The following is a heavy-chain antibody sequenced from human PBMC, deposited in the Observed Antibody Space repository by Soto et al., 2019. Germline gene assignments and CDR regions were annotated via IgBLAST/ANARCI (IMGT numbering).Heavy chain of an antibody. Sequence: EGQLVESGGGLVKPGGSLRLSCAASGFAFQTYTMEWLRQPPGKGLEWVSAITISGNYIYYADSVKGRFTISRDTGRNSVYLHMNSLRAEDTAVYYCAKVGVLRTNFRWFDLWGQGTLVTVSS. D-gene: IGHD2-8*01. J-gene: IGHJ5*02. CDR1: GFAFQTYT. CDR3: AKVGVLRTNFRWFDL. V-gene: IGHV3-21*01. CDR2: ITISGNYI.